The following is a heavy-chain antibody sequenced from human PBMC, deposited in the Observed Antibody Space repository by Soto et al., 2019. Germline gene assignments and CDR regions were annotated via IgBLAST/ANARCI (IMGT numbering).Heavy chain of an antibody. D-gene: IGHD3-22*01. V-gene: IGHV4-61*01. CDR2: IYYSGST. J-gene: IGHJ4*02. CDR3: ASDHYYDSSGYFDY. Sequence: SETLSLTCTVSGGSVSSGSYYWSWIRQPPGKGLEWIGYIYYSGSTNYNPSLKSRVTISVDTSKNQFSLKLSSVTAADTAVYYCASDHYYDSSGYFDYWGQGTLVTVSS. CDR1: GGSVSSGSYY.